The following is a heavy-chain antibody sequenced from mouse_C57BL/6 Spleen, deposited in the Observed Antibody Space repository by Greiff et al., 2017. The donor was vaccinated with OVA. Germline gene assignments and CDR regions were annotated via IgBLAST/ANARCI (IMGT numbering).Heavy chain of an antibody. Sequence: VQLQQPGAELVKPGASVKLSCKASGYTFTSYWMHWVKQRPGQGLEWIGMIHPNSGSTNYNEKFKSKATLTVDKSSSTAYLQLSSLTSEDSAVYYCARWANYDGFAYWGQGTLVTVSA. V-gene: IGHV1-64*01. CDR3: ARWANYDGFAY. CDR1: GYTFTSYW. CDR2: IHPNSGST. D-gene: IGHD2-4*01. J-gene: IGHJ3*01.